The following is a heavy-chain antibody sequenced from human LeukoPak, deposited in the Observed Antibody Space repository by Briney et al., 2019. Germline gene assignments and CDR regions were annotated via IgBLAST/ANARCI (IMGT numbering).Heavy chain of an antibody. Sequence: GGSLRLSCAASGFTFSSYWMSWIRQAPGKGLEWVAFIRYDGSNKYYADSVKGRFTISRDNSKNTLYLQMNSLRAEDTAVYYCAGIAAAGGDYFDYWGQGTLVTVSS. V-gene: IGHV3-30*02. D-gene: IGHD6-13*01. CDR3: AGIAAAGGDYFDY. CDR2: IRYDGSNK. CDR1: GFTFSSYW. J-gene: IGHJ4*02.